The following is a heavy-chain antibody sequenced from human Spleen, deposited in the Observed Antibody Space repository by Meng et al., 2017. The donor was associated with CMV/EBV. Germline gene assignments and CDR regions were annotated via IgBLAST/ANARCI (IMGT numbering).Heavy chain of an antibody. CDR3: TAHEAANYYHLASIRYYGMDV. CDR2: VIPNFKTL. Sequence: SVQVSCKASGGSFRALSWVRQAPGQGLEWMGGVIPNFKTLNYAQKFQGRVTITTDEATTTAYMALSGLRSDDTAVYYFTAHEAANYYHLASIRYYGMDVWGQGTTVTVSS. V-gene: IGHV1-69*05. CDR1: GGSFRA. J-gene: IGHJ6*02. D-gene: IGHD3-22*01.